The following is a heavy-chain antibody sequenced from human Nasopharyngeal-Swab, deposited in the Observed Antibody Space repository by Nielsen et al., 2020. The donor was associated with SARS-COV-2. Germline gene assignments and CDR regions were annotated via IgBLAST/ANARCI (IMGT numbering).Heavy chain of an antibody. J-gene: IGHJ4*02. D-gene: IGHD5-24*01. CDR3: ARVTRDGHNYDRFDY. CDR2: IYTSGST. Sequence: SETLSLTCTVSGGSISSYYWSWIRQPAGKGLEWIGRIYTSGSTNYNPSLKSRVTMSVDTSKNKFSLKLSSVTAADTAVYYCARVTRDGHNYDRFDYWGQGTLVTVSS. CDR1: GGSISSYY. V-gene: IGHV4-4*07.